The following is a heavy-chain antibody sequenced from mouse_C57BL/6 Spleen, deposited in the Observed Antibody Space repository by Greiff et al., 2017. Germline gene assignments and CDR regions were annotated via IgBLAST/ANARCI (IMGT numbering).Heavy chain of an antibody. Sequence: EVQLQQSGPELVKPGASVKISCKASGYTFTDYYMNWVKQSHGKSLEWIGDINPNNGGTSYNQKFKGKATLTVDKSSSTAYMELRSLTSEDSAVYYCARRGLLFYAMDYWGQGTSGTVSS. V-gene: IGHV1-26*01. CDR3: ARRGLLFYAMDY. J-gene: IGHJ4*01. D-gene: IGHD2-10*01. CDR2: INPNNGGT. CDR1: GYTFTDYY.